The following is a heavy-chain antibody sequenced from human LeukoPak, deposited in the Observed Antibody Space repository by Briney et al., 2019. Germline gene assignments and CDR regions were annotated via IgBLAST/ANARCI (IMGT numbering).Heavy chain of an antibody. V-gene: IGHV1-2*02. CDR1: GYTFTVYY. J-gene: IGHJ4*02. D-gene: IGHD4-17*01. CDR2: INPNSGST. CDR3: ARAGTTVTKTVFDF. Sequence: ASVKVSCKASGYTFTVYYMHWVRQAPGQGLEWMGWINPNSGSTNYAQKFQGRVTMPRDTSKSKVYMELNSLRSEDTDVYYCARAGTTVTKTVFDFWGQGTLVTVSS.